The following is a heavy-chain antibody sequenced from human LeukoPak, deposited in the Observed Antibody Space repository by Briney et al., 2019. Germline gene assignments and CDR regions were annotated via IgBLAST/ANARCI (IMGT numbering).Heavy chain of an antibody. J-gene: IGHJ4*02. Sequence: PSETLSLTWTVSGGPISSSYCSSDRQPAGKGLEWIGRIYTSGSTNYNPSLKSRVTMSVDTSKNQLSLKLSSVTAAATAVYYCASGRVSSLDCWRRGTLVTVSS. CDR3: ASGRVSSLDC. CDR1: GGPISSSY. V-gene: IGHV4-4*07. CDR2: IYTSGST. D-gene: IGHD6-6*01.